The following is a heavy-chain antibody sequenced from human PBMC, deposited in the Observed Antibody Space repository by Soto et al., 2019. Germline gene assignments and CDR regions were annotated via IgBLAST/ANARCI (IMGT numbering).Heavy chain of an antibody. CDR1: GGSVSSSSYY. CDR3: ANSLNYNWFDP. Sequence: PSETLSLTCTGSGGSVSSSSYYWGWIRQPPGRRLEWIGSIYHSGSTNYNPSLKSRVTISVDMSKNQFSLKLSSVTAADTAVYYCANSLNYNWFDPWGQGTLVTVSS. CDR2: IYHSGST. V-gene: IGHV4-39*07. D-gene: IGHD2-15*01. J-gene: IGHJ5*02.